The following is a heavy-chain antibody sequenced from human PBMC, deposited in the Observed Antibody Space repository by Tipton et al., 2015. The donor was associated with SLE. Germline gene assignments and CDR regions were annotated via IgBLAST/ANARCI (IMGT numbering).Heavy chain of an antibody. J-gene: IGHJ3*01. CDR1: GGSISSYY. CDR2: IYYSGST. Sequence: TLSLTCTVSGGSISSYYWSWIRQPPGKGLEWIGYIYYSGSTNYNPSLKSRVTISVDTSKNQFSLKLSSVTAADTAVYYCASRKTYYDFWSGYPDAFDFWGQGTMVTVSS. CDR3: ASRKTYYDFWSGYPDAFDF. D-gene: IGHD3-3*01. V-gene: IGHV4-59*01.